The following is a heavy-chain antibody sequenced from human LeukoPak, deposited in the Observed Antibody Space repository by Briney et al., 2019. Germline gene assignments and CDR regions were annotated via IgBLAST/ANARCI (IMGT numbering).Heavy chain of an antibody. CDR3: ARAVDVADY. CDR2: INPDGSIK. CDR1: GFTLGRHF. D-gene: IGHD3-16*01. Sequence: GGSLRLSCVASGFTLGRHFMSWVRQAPGGGLEWVANINPDGSIKFHADSVKGRFTISRDNARNSVYLQMNSLRGEDTAVYYCARAVDVADYWGQGTLVAVSS. J-gene: IGHJ4*02. V-gene: IGHV3-7*01.